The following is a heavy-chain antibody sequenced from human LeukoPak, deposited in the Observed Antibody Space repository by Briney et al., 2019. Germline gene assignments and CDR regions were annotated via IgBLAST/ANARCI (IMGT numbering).Heavy chain of an antibody. D-gene: IGHD1/OR15-1a*01. CDR1: GLTFSSYW. V-gene: IGHV3-7*03. CDR3: ATTYVGSNMNY. J-gene: IGHJ4*02. Sequence: PGGSLRLSCAASGLTFSSYWMSWVRQAPGKGLEGVANIKQDGSEKYYVDSVKGRFTISRDNAKNSLYLQMNSLRSEDTAVYYCATTYVGSNMNYWGQGTLVTVSS. CDR2: IKQDGSEK.